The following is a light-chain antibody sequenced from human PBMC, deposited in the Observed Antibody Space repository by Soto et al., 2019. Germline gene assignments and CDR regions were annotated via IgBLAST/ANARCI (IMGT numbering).Light chain of an antibody. V-gene: IGKV3-20*01. J-gene: IGKJ4*01. Sequence: EIVLTQSPGTLSLSSGERVTLSCRASQSVNSNYLAWYQQKPGQAPRVLIHGASNRATGIPDRFSGSGSGTDFTLTISRLDPEDFAVYYCQQYGSSPLTFGGGTKVEIK. CDR1: QSVNSNY. CDR2: GAS. CDR3: QQYGSSPLT.